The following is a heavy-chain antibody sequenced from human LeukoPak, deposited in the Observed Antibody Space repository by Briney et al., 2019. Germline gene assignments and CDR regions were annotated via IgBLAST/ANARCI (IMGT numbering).Heavy chain of an antibody. CDR3: ARAWGVVVTATEFDY. D-gene: IGHD2-21*02. CDR2: INPNSGGT. CDR1: GYTFTGYY. Sequence: GASVKVSCKASGYTFTGYYMHWVRQAPGQGLEWMGWINPNSGGTNYAQKFQGRVTMTRDTSISTAYMELSRLRSDDTAVYYCARAWGVVVTATEFDYWGQGTLVTVSS. V-gene: IGHV1-2*02. J-gene: IGHJ4*02.